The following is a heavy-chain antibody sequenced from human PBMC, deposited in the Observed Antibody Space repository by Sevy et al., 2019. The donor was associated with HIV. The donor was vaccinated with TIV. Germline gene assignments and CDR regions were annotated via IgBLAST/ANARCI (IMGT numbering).Heavy chain of an antibody. D-gene: IGHD2-2*01. CDR1: GFTFSSYA. J-gene: IGHJ3*02. CDR2: ISGSGGST. Sequence: GGSRRLSCAASGFTFSSYAMSWVRQAPGKGLEWVSAISGSGGSTYYADSVKGRFTISRDNSKNTLYLQMNSLRAEDTAVYYCAKGPHIVVVPAAKGSGAFDIWGQGTMVTVSS. CDR3: AKGPHIVVVPAAKGSGAFDI. V-gene: IGHV3-23*01.